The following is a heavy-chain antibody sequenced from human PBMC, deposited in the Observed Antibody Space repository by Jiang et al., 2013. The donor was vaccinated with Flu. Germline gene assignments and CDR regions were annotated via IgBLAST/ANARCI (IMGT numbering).Heavy chain of an antibody. CDR3: ARGSMTTVTTDFDY. D-gene: IGHD4-17*01. CDR2: IDHSGST. CDR1: GGSFSGYY. J-gene: IGHJ4*02. Sequence: LLKPSETLSLTCAVYGGSFSGYYWTWIRQPPGKGLEWIGEIDHSGSTNYNPSLKSRVTISLDTSKNQFSLKLNSVTAADTAVYYCARGSMTTVTTDFDYWGQGTLVTVSS. V-gene: IGHV4-34*01.